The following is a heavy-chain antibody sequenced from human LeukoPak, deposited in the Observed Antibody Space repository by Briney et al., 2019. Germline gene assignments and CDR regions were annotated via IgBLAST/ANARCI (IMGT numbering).Heavy chain of an antibody. D-gene: IGHD3-10*01. CDR3: ARGYYYGSGREDGMDV. CDR2: IIPIFGTA. CDR1: GGTFSSYA. V-gene: IGHV1-69*01. J-gene: IGHJ6*04. Sequence: SVKVSCKASGGTFSSYAISWVRQAPEQGLEWMGGIIPIFGTANYAQKFQGRVTITADESTSTAYMELSSLRSEDTAVYYCARGYYYGSGREDGMDVWGKGTTVTVSS.